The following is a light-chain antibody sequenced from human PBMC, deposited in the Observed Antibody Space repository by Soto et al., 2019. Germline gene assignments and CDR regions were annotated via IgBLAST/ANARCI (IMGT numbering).Light chain of an antibody. Sequence: QSVLTQPPSVSEAPRQRVTISCSGSNSNIGSNVVNWYQQLPGKAPKLLIYYDDLVPSGVSDRFSGSKSGTSASLAISGLQSEDEADYYCAAWDDSLNGVVFGGGTKLTVL. CDR1: NSNIGSNV. CDR3: AAWDDSLNGVV. J-gene: IGLJ2*01. CDR2: YDD. V-gene: IGLV1-36*01.